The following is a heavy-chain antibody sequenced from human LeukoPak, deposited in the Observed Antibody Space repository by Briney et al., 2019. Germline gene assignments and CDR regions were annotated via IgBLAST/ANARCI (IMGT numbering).Heavy chain of an antibody. CDR2: INSDGSST. J-gene: IGHJ4*02. V-gene: IGHV3-74*01. CDR1: GFTLRSYW. CDR3: ARDPDRSGWSAFEY. Sequence: GGSLRLSCAASGFTLRSYWMHWVRQVPGKGLVWVSRINSDGSSTAYADSVKGRFTISRDNAKNTLYLQMNSLRAEDTALYFCARDPDRSGWSAFEYWGQGTLVTVSS. D-gene: IGHD6-19*01.